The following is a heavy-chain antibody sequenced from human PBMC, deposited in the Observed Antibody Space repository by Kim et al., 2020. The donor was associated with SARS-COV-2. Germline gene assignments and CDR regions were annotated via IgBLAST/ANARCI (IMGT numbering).Heavy chain of an antibody. Sequence: SETLSLTCAVYGGSFSGYYWSWIRQPPGKGLEWIGEINHSGSTNYNPSLKSRVTISVDTSKNQFSLKLSSVTAADTAVYYCARGASDDVWSGYRYYYYMDVWGKGTTVTVSS. D-gene: IGHD3-3*01. V-gene: IGHV4-34*01. CDR2: INHSGST. CDR1: GGSFSGYY. J-gene: IGHJ6*03. CDR3: ARGASDDVWSGYRYYYYMDV.